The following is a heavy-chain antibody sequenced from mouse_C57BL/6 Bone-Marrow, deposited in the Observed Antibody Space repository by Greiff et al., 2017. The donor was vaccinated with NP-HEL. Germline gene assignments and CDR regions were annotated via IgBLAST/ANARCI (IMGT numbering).Heavy chain of an antibody. CDR3: ESQYYYGSSFYWDFDV. Sequence: EVKLMESGGGLVQPGGSLSLSCAASGFTFTDYYMSWVRQPPGKALEWLGFIRNKANGYTTEYSASVKGRFTISRDNSQSILYLQMNALRAEDSATYYWESQYYYGSSFYWDFDVWGTGTTVTVSS. V-gene: IGHV7-3*01. CDR1: GFTFTDYY. D-gene: IGHD1-1*01. J-gene: IGHJ1*03. CDR2: IRNKANGYTT.